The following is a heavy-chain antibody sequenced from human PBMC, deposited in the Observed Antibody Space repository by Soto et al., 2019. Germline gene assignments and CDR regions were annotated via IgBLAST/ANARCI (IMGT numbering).Heavy chain of an antibody. V-gene: IGHV4-30-4*01. J-gene: IGHJ4*02. D-gene: IGHD3-22*01. CDR3: ARHEPMIGIDY. CDR1: GGSISSGDYY. Sequence: PSETLSLTCTVSGGSISSGDYYWSWIRQPPGKGLEWIGYIYYSGSTYYNPSLKSRVTISVDTSKNQFSLKLSSVTVADTAVYYCARHEPMIGIDYWGQGTLVTVSS. CDR2: IYYSGST.